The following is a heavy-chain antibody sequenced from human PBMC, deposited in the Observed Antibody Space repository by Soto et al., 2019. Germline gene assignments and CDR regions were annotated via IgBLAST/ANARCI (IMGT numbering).Heavy chain of an antibody. CDR2: VNPRDSDT. CDR3: ARRIFRDIFSPTYYFDN. D-gene: IGHD3-9*01. Sequence: GESLKISCKTSGYDFTTHWIGWVRQLPGKGLEWMGIVNPRDSDTMYSPSFEGPVTISADRSISTTYLQWSGLKASDTAMYYCARRIFRDIFSPTYYFDNWGQGALVTVSS. J-gene: IGHJ4*02. CDR1: GYDFTTHW. V-gene: IGHV5-51*01.